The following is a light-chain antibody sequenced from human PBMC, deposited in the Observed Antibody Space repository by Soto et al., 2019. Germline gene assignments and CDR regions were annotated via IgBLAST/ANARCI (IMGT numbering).Light chain of an antibody. Sequence: EIVLTQSPATLSLSPGDRATLSCRASQSVSRSLTWYQQKPGQAPRLLIYSASSRATGIPDRFSGSGSGTDFTLTISRLEPEDFAVYYCQQYGSSVWTFGQGTKVDIK. CDR1: QSVSRS. J-gene: IGKJ1*01. CDR2: SAS. V-gene: IGKV3-20*01. CDR3: QQYGSSVWT.